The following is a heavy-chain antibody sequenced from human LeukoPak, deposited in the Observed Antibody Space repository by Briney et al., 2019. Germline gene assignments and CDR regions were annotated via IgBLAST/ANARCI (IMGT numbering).Heavy chain of an antibody. CDR3: ARDRGSSWYGPLDY. D-gene: IGHD6-13*01. Sequence: PGGSLGLSCAASGFTFSSYGMHWVRQVPDKGLEWVAVIWYDGSNTFYADSVKGRFTISRDNSRNTLFLQMNSLGAEDTAVYYCARDRGSSWYGPLDYWGQGTLVIVSS. CDR2: IWYDGSNT. V-gene: IGHV3-33*01. CDR1: GFTFSSYG. J-gene: IGHJ4*02.